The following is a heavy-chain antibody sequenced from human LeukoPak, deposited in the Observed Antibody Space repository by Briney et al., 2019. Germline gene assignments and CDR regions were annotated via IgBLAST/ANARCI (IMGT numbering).Heavy chain of an antibody. CDR1: GFTFSSYA. Sequence: GGSLRLSCAASGFTFSSYAMHWVRQAPGKGLEWVAVLSYDGSNKYYADSVKGRFTISRDNSKNTLYLQMNSLRAEDTAVYYCARETVTGYYYYYMDVWGKGTTVTVSS. J-gene: IGHJ6*03. D-gene: IGHD4-17*01. CDR3: ARETVTGYYYYYMDV. V-gene: IGHV3-30*04. CDR2: LSYDGSNK.